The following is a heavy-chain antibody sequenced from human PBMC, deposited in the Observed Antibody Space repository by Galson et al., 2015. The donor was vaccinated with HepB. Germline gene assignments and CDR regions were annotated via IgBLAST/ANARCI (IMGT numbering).Heavy chain of an antibody. D-gene: IGHD3-10*01. CDR3: AKDIGDEYYYGSGVDY. J-gene: IGHJ4*02. Sequence: SLRLSCAASGFTFSSYGMHWVRQAPGKGLERVAFIRYDGSNRYYADSVKGRFTISRDNFENTVYLQMNSLRAGDTAVYYCAKDIGDEYYYGSGVDYWGQGTLVTVSS. CDR2: IRYDGSNR. V-gene: IGHV3-30*02. CDR1: GFTFSSYG.